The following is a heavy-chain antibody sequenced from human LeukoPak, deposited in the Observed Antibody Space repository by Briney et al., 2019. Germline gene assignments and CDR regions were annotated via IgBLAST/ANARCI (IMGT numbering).Heavy chain of an antibody. CDR3: ARSVRWLDP. CDR1: GGSISSYY. J-gene: IGHJ5*02. CDR2: IYTSGST. Sequence: SETLSLTCTVSGGSISSYYWSWIRQPPGKGLEWIGYIYTSGSTNYNPSLKSRVTISVDTSKNQFSLKLSSVTAADTAVYYCARSVRWLDPWGQGTLVTVSS. V-gene: IGHV4-4*09.